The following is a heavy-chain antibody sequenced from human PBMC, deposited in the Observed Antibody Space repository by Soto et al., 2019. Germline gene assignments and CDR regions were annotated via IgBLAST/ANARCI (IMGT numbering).Heavy chain of an antibody. V-gene: IGHV4-34*01. Sequence: SETLSLTCAVYGGSFSGYYWSWIRQPPGKGLEWIGEINHSGSTNYNPSLKSRVTISVDTSKNQFSLKLSSVTAADTAVYYCARGVRWIQLWPFDYWGQGTLVTVSS. D-gene: IGHD5-18*01. CDR3: ARGVRWIQLWPFDY. CDR1: GGSFSGYY. J-gene: IGHJ4*02. CDR2: INHSGST.